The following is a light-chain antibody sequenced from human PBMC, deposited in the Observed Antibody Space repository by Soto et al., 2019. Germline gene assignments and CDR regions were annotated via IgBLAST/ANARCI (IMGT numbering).Light chain of an antibody. Sequence: DIQMTQSPSTLSASVGDRVTITCRASQSISSWLAWYQQKPGKAPKLLIYKASSLDSGVPSRFSGSGSGTEFTLTISSLQPDDFATYYCQQYNNYSETFGQGTKVEIK. CDR2: KAS. CDR1: QSISSW. J-gene: IGKJ1*01. V-gene: IGKV1-5*03. CDR3: QQYNNYSET.